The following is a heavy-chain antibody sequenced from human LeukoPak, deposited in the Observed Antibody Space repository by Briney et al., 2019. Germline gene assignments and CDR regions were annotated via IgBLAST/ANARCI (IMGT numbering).Heavy chain of an antibody. J-gene: IGHJ2*01. CDR2: ISSSGSGGNT. D-gene: IGHD1-26*01. V-gene: IGHV3-23*01. Sequence: GGSLRLSCAASGVTLSSYAMSWARQAPGKGLEWVSGISSSGSGGNTYYADSVKGRFTISRDSSKNTLFLHMNTLRAEDTAIYYCAKDRTVGASYRYFDLWGRGTLVTVSS. CDR1: GVTLSSYA. CDR3: AKDRTVGASYRYFDL.